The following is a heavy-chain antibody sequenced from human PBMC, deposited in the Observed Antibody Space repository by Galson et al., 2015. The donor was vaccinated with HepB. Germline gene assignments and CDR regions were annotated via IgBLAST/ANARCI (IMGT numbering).Heavy chain of an antibody. CDR1: GGSISSGSYY. Sequence: QVQLQESGPGLVKPSQTLSLTCTVSGGSISSGSYYWSWIRQPAGKGLEWIGSIYYSGSTYYNPSLKSRVTISVDTSKNQFSLKLSSVTAADTAVYYCARDGRDIVVVPAAVDYWGQGTLVTVSS. V-gene: IGHV4-61*02. D-gene: IGHD2-2*01. CDR3: ARDGRDIVVVPAAVDY. CDR2: IYYSGST. J-gene: IGHJ4*02.